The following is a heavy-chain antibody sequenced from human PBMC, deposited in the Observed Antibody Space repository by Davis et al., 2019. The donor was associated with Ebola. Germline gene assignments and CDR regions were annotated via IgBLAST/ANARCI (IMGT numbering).Heavy chain of an antibody. CDR1: AGSISTYY. D-gene: IGHD3-16*02. CDR3: ASLTEYYDYVWGSYRPHYCDY. Sequence: SETLSLTCTVSAGSISTYYWSWIRQPPGKGLEWIGYIYYSGSTNYNPSLKSRVTISVDTSKNQFSLKLSSVTAADTAVYYCASLTEYYDYVWGSYRPHYCDYWGQGTLVTVSS. CDR2: IYYSGST. V-gene: IGHV4-59*01. J-gene: IGHJ4*02.